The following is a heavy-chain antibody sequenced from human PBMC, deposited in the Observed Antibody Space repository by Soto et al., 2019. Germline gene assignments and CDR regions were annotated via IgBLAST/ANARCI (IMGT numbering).Heavy chain of an antibody. Sequence: SETLSLTCAVYGGSFSGYYWSWIRQPPGKGLEWIGEINHSGSTNYNPSLKSRVTISVDTSKNQFSLKLSSVTAADTAVYYCARSKTYGDFDYWGQGTLVTVSS. CDR3: ARSKTYGDFDY. CDR1: GGSFSGYY. V-gene: IGHV4-34*01. J-gene: IGHJ4*02. CDR2: INHSGST. D-gene: IGHD4-17*01.